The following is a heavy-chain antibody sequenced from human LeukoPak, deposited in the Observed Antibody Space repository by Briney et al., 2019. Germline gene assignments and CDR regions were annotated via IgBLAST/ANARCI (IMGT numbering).Heavy chain of an antibody. CDR2: IIPILGIA. CDR1: GGTFSSYA. V-gene: IGHV1-69*04. Sequence: ASVKVSCKASGGTFSSYAISWVRQAPGQGLEWMGRIIPILGIANYAQKFQGRVTITADKSTSTAYMELSSLRSEDTAVYYCATVGESYYFEYSANEIDYWGQGTLVTVSS. CDR3: ATVGESYYFEYSANEIDY. D-gene: IGHD3-10*01. J-gene: IGHJ4*02.